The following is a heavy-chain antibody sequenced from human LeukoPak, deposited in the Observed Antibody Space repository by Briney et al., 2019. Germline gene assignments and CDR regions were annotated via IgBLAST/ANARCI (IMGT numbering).Heavy chain of an antibody. J-gene: IGHJ4*02. D-gene: IGHD2-2*01. Sequence: PGGSLRLSCAASGFTFSSYGMHWVRQAPGKGLEWVAVIWYGGSNKYYADSVKGRFTISRDNSKNTLYLQMNSLRAEDTAVYYCAKDAPRYCSSTSCSYFDYWGQGTLVTVSS. V-gene: IGHV3-30*02. CDR2: IWYGGSNK. CDR1: GFTFSSYG. CDR3: AKDAPRYCSSTSCSYFDY.